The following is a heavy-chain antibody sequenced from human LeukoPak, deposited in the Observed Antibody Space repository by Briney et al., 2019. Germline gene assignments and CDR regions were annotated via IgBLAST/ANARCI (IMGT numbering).Heavy chain of an antibody. D-gene: IGHD6-19*01. J-gene: IGHJ6*03. Sequence: GGSLRLSCAASGFTFSSFSMNWVRQAPGKGLEWISYITSSSSSTYYADSVKGRFTIARDNAKNSLYLQMNSLRAEDTAVYYCARDRGEYSSGSTYTYYYYYYMDVWGKGATVTVSS. CDR1: GFTFSSFS. CDR2: ITSSSSST. CDR3: ARDRGEYSSGSTYTYYYYYYMDV. V-gene: IGHV3-48*04.